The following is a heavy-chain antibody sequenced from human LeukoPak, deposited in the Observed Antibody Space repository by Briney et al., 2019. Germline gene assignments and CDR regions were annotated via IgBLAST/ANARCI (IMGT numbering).Heavy chain of an antibody. CDR3: ARQFYLRNSFDP. CDR2: IYSSGTT. D-gene: IGHD2/OR15-2a*01. V-gene: IGHV4-59*08. J-gene: IGHJ5*02. Sequence: SETLSLTCTVSGGSISGSYWSWIRQPPGKGLEWIGYIYSSGTTNYNPSLNSRVTISVDTSKNKFSLNLTSVTAADTAVYYCARQFYLRNSFDPWGQGTLVTVSS. CDR1: GGSISGSY.